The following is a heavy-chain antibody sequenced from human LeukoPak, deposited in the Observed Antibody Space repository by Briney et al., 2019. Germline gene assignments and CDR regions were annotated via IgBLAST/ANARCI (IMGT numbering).Heavy chain of an antibody. CDR3: AMKVVAFDNWFDP. CDR2: IYHSGST. J-gene: IGHJ5*02. CDR1: GGSISSSNW. D-gene: IGHD3-22*01. V-gene: IGHV4-4*02. Sequence: SETLSLTRAVSGGSISSSNWWSWVRQPPGTGLEWIGEIYHSGSTNYNPSLKSRVTISVDKSKNQFSLKLSSVTAADTAVYYCAMKVVAFDNWFDPWGQGTLVTVSS.